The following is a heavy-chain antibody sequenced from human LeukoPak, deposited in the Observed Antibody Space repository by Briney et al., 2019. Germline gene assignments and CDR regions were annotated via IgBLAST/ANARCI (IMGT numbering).Heavy chain of an antibody. V-gene: IGHV1-2*02. D-gene: IGHD3-22*01. J-gene: IGHJ4*02. Sequence: ASVKVSCKTSGYTFTGYYMHWVRQAPGQGLEWMGWINPNSGGTNYAQKFQGRVTMTEDTSTDTAYMELSSLRSEDTAVYYCATLEGSPDYDSSGYLNYWGQGTLVTVSS. CDR3: ATLEGSPDYDSSGYLNY. CDR2: INPNSGGT. CDR1: GYTFTGYY.